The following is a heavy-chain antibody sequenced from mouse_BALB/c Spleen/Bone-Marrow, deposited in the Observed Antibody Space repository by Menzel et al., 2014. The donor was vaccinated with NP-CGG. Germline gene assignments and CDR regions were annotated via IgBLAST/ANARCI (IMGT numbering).Heavy chain of an antibody. V-gene: IGHV5-12-1*01. CDR3: ARGYYYGSSFDY. Sequence: EVKLMESGGGLVKPGGSLKLSCAASGFAFSSYDMSWVRQTPEKRLEWVAYISSGGGSTYYPDTVKGRFTISRDNAKNTLYLQMSSLKSEDTAMYYCARGYYYGSSFDYWGRGTTLTVSS. CDR1: GFAFSSYD. J-gene: IGHJ2*01. D-gene: IGHD1-1*01. CDR2: ISSGGGST.